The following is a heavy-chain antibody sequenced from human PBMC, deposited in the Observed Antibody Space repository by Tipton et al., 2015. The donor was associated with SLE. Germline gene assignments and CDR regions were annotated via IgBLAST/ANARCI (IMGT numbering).Heavy chain of an antibody. CDR2: INPESTTV. Sequence: LSLTCATSGFTFSSYWMHWFHQAPGKGPVWVSRINPESTTVNYADSVRGRFSLSRDNAKSTLYLVLSSLRVEDTGVYFCARGGLEPVDYWGQGTLVTVSS. D-gene: IGHD5-24*01. V-gene: IGHV3-74*01. CDR1: GFTFSSYW. CDR3: ARGGLEPVDY. J-gene: IGHJ4*02.